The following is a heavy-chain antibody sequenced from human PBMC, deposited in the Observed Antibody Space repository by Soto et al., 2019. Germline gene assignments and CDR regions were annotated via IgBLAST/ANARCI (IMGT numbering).Heavy chain of an antibody. CDR3: ANWETYRSSI. J-gene: IGHJ4*02. Sequence: GGSLRLSCAASGFTFSSHAMSWVRQAPGTGLEWVSSILGSGGSTYYADSVKGRFTISRDNSKNTLYLQMKSLRADDTAVYYCANWETYRSSIWGQGTLVTVSS. V-gene: IGHV3-23*01. D-gene: IGHD6-6*01. CDR1: GFTFSSHA. CDR2: ILGSGGST.